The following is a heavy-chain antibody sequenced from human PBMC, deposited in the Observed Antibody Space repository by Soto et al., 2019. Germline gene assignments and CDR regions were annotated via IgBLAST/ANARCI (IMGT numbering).Heavy chain of an antibody. CDR1: GYTFTNND. J-gene: IGHJ5*02. CDR3: ARMESFGSLNWFDP. D-gene: IGHD5-18*01. CDR2: MNPGSGDT. Sequence: ASVKVSCKASGYTFTNNDVSWVRQATGQGREWMGWMNPGSGDTGYAQKFQGRVTMTRDISIGTAYIELNSLTSDDTAIYYCARMESFGSLNWFDPWGQGTLVTVS. V-gene: IGHV1-8*02.